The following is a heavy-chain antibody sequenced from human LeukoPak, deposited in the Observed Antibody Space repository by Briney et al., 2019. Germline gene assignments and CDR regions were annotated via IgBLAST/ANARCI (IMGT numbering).Heavy chain of an antibody. Sequence: GGSLRLSCAASGFTFSSYSMNWVRQAPGKGLEWVSSISSSSSYIYYADSVKGRFTISRDNAKNSPYLQMNSLRAEDTAVYYCARCQRGGNSVDYWGQGTLVTVSS. V-gene: IGHV3-21*01. J-gene: IGHJ4*02. CDR2: ISSSSSYI. CDR1: GFTFSSYS. CDR3: ARCQRGGNSVDY. D-gene: IGHD4-23*01.